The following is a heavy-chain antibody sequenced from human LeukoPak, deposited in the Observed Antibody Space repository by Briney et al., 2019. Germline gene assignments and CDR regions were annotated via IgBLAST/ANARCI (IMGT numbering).Heavy chain of an antibody. CDR2: INPSGGST. D-gene: IGHD4-23*01. CDR1: GYTFTSSY. CDR3: ARDEGGGNSFYY. J-gene: IGHJ4*02. Sequence: ASVKVSRKPFGYTFTSSYMHWVHQPPGQGLEGMGIINPSGGSTSYAQKFQGRVTMTRDTSTSTVYMELSSLRSEDTAVYYCARDEGGGNSFYYWGQGTLVTVSS. V-gene: IGHV1-46*01.